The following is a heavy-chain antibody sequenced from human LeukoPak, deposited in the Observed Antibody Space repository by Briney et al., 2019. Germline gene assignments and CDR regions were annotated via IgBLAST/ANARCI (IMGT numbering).Heavy chain of an antibody. D-gene: IGHD1-26*01. J-gene: IGHJ3*02. CDR1: GGSISRYY. V-gene: IGHV4-59*08. CDR3: ARLVGATLAFDI. CDR2: IYYSGST. Sequence: SETLSLTCTVSGGSISRYYWSWIRQPPGKGLEWMGYIYYSGSTNYNPSLKSRVTISVDTSKNQFSLKLSSVTAADTAVYYCARLVGATLAFDIWGQGTMVTVSS.